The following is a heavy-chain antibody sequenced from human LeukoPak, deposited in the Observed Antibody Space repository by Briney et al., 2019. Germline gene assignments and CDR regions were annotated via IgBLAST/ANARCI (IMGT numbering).Heavy chain of an antibody. Sequence: ASVKVSCKASGYTFTSYGISWVRQAPGQGLEWMGWISAYNGNTNYAQKLQGRVTMTTDTSTSTAYMELRSLRSDDTAVYYCARDQYYYVSGKNDYWGQGPLVTVSS. D-gene: IGHD3-10*01. J-gene: IGHJ4*02. V-gene: IGHV1-18*01. CDR2: ISAYNGNT. CDR3: ARDQYYYVSGKNDY. CDR1: GYTFTSYG.